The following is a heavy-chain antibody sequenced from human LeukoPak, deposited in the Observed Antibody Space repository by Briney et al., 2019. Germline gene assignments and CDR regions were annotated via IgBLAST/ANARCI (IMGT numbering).Heavy chain of an antibody. CDR3: ARGPTMVRGVITRDY. J-gene: IGHJ4*02. CDR2: TNHSGST. V-gene: IGHV4-34*01. D-gene: IGHD3-10*01. Sequence: SETLSLTCAVYGGSFSGYYWSWIRQPPGKGLEWIGETNHSGSTNYNPSLKSRVTISVDTSKNQFSLKLSSVTAADTAVYYCARGPTMVRGVITRDYWGQGTLVTVSS. CDR1: GGSFSGYY.